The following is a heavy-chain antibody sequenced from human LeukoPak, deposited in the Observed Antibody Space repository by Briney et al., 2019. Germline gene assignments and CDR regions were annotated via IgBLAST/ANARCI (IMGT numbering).Heavy chain of an antibody. CDR3: ARDRRIAAAGTYWFDP. CDR1: GYTFTSYA. CDR2: INAGNGNT. J-gene: IGHJ5*02. V-gene: IGHV1-3*01. Sequence: ASVKVSCKASGYTFTSYAMHWVRQAPGQRLEWMGWINAGNGNTKYSQKFQGRVTITRDTSASTAYMELSSLRSEDTAVYYCARDRRIAAAGTYWFDPWGQGTLVTVSS. D-gene: IGHD6-13*01.